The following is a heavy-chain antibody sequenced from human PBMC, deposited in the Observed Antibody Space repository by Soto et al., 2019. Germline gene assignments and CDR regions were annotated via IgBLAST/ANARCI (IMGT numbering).Heavy chain of an antibody. CDR1: GFTFSSYS. CDR3: ARPYSSSWYSLQH. V-gene: IGHV3-48*01. J-gene: IGHJ1*01. Sequence: PGGSLRLSCAASGFTFSSYSMNWVRPAPGKGLEWVSYISSSSSTINYAESVKGRFTISRDNAKNSLYLQMNSLRAEDTAVYYCARPYSSSWYSLQHWGQGTLVTVSS. CDR2: ISSSSSTI. D-gene: IGHD6-13*01.